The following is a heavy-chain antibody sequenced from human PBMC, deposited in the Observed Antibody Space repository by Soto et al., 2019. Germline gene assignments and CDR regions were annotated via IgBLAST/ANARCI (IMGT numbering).Heavy chain of an antibody. D-gene: IGHD3-10*01. Sequence: QEQLVESGGGVVQPGTSLRLSCTASGFSFSTYAMYWVRQAPGKGLEWVAIISYDGSNAQYADSVKGRFTVARDNSKNTLYLKMHSLKAEDRAFYYCARDGGGFGELLLNSYDAFDLWGQGKLVTVSS. CDR2: ISYDGSNA. CDR1: GFSFSTYA. CDR3: ARDGGGFGELLLNSYDAFDL. V-gene: IGHV3-30*04. J-gene: IGHJ3*01.